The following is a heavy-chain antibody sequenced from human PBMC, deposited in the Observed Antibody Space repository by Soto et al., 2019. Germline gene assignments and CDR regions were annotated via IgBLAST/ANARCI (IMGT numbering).Heavy chain of an antibody. V-gene: IGHV1-18*01. J-gene: IGHJ4*02. CDR2: ISANNGNT. D-gene: IGHD1-26*01. Sequence: QVQLVQSGAEVKKRGASVKVSCKAYGYTFTSYGISWVRQAPGQGLEWMGWISANNGNTNYAQKIQGRVTMTTDTSTSRAYMELRSLRSDDTAVYYCARDGRYSGSYGGYYFDYWGQGTLVTVSS. CDR3: ARDGRYSGSYGGYYFDY. CDR1: GYTFTSYG.